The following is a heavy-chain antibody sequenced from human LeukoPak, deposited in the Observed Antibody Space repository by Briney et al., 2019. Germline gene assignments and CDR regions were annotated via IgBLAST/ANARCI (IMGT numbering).Heavy chain of an antibody. Sequence: GESLKISCKGSGYSFTSYWIGWVRQMPGKGLEWMGIIYPGDSDTRYSPSFQGQVTISADKSISTAYLQWSSLKASDTAMYYCARTSMVRRVTNWFDPWGQGTLVTVSS. D-gene: IGHD3-10*01. CDR2: IYPGDSDT. J-gene: IGHJ5*02. CDR3: ARTSMVRRVTNWFDP. V-gene: IGHV5-51*01. CDR1: GYSFTSYW.